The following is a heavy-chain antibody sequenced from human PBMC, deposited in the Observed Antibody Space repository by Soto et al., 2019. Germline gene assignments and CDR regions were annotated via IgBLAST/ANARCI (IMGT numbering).Heavy chain of an antibody. CDR2: IYHSGST. Sequence: QVQLQESGPGLVKPSGTLSLTCAVSGDSSNSDNWWSWVRQPPGKGLEWIGEIYHSGSTSYNPSLKSRVVISVDKSKNQFFLKVTSVTAADTAVYFCARGERQQQRDSWGQGTLVTVSS. CDR1: GDSSNSDNW. V-gene: IGHV4-4*02. CDR3: ARGERQQQRDS. J-gene: IGHJ4*02. D-gene: IGHD6-13*01.